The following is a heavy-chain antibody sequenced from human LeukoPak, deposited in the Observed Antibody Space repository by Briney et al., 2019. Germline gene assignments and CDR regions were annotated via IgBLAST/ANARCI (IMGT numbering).Heavy chain of an antibody. D-gene: IGHD6-19*01. CDR2: INPNSGGT. Sequence: GASVKVSCKASGYTFTGYYMHWVRQAPGQGLEWMGRINPNSGGTNYAQKFQGRVTMTRDTSISTAYMKLSRLRSDDTAVYYCAREVAYSSGWYARIFVGNFDYWGQGTLVTVSS. V-gene: IGHV1-2*06. J-gene: IGHJ4*02. CDR1: GYTFTGYY. CDR3: AREVAYSSGWYARIFVGNFDY.